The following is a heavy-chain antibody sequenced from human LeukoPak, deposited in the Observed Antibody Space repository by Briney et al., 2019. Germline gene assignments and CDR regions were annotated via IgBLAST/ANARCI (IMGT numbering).Heavy chain of an antibody. V-gene: IGHV4-30-4*08. CDR3: ARSLPLGITGTTSPAD. Sequence: PSETLSLTCTVSGGSVSSGDYYWSWIRQPPGKGLEWIGYIYYSGSTYSNPSLRSRVTISVDTSKDQFSLTLRSVTAADTAVYYCARSLPLGITGTTSPADWGQGTLVTVSS. D-gene: IGHD1-7*01. J-gene: IGHJ4*02. CDR2: IYYSGST. CDR1: GGSVSSGDYY.